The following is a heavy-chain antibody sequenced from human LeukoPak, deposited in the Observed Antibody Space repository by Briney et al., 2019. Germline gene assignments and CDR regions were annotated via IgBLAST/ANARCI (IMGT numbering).Heavy chain of an antibody. CDR1: GFSFSGYA. CDR3: AKSFRYCSSANCYTGHYYYIDV. D-gene: IGHD2-2*02. J-gene: IGHJ6*03. Sequence: GGSLRLSCAASGFSFSGYAMSWVRQAPGKGLDWVSGVSDSGVNTYYADSVKGRFTISRDNSENTVYLQMNSLRAEDTAAYYCAKSFRYCSSANCYTGHYYYIDVWGKGTTVTVSS. V-gene: IGHV3-23*01. CDR2: VSDSGVNT.